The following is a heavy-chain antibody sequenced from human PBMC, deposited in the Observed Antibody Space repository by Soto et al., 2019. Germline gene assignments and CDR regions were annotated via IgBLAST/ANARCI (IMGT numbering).Heavy chain of an antibody. D-gene: IGHD4-17*01. J-gene: IGHJ2*01. CDR2: IYYSGST. CDR3: ARRPDYGDYGYWYFDL. CDR1: GGSISSYY. V-gene: IGHV4-59*08. Sequence: SETLSLTCTVSGGSISSYYWSWIRQPPGKGLEWIGYIYYSGSTNYNPSLKSRVTISVDTSKNQFSLKLSSVTAADTAVYYCARRPDYGDYGYWYFDLWGRGTLVTVSS.